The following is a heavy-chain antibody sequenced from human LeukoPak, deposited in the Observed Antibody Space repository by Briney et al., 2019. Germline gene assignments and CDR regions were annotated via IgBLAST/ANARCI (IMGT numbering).Heavy chain of an antibody. D-gene: IGHD5-24*01. V-gene: IGHV4-30-2*01. Sequence: SQTLSLTCAVSGGSISSGGYSWSWIRQPPGKGLEWIGYIYHSGSTYYNQSLKSRVTISVDRSKNQFSLKLSSVTAADTAVYYCARGDGAYYYGMDVWGQGTTVTVSS. CDR2: IYHSGST. J-gene: IGHJ6*02. CDR3: ARGDGAYYYGMDV. CDR1: GGSISSGGYS.